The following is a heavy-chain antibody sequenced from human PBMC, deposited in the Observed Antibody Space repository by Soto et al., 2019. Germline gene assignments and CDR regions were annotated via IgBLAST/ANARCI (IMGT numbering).Heavy chain of an antibody. V-gene: IGHV3-23*01. D-gene: IGHD1-26*01. J-gene: IGHJ3*02. CDR2: ISGSGGST. CDR3: GRHKWEASALDM. Sequence: EVQLLESGGGLVQPGGSLRLSCAASGFTFSSYAMSWVRQAPGKGLEWVSAISGSGGSTYYADSVKGRFTISRDNSKNTLYLEMNRLRAEDTGLYYCGRHKWEASALDMWGQGTMVTVSS. CDR1: GFTFSSYA.